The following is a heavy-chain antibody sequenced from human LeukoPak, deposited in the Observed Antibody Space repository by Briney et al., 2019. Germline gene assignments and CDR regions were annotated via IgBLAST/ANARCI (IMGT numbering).Heavy chain of an antibody. CDR3: ARGHRSSWFDAFDI. Sequence: GGSLRLSCAASGFTFSNYAFHWVRQAPGKGLEYVSAINDNGDTTYYADSVKGRFTISRDISKNTLFLQMGSLRTEDMAVYYCARGHRSSWFDAFDIWGQRIMVTVSS. D-gene: IGHD6-13*01. CDR1: GFTFSNYA. CDR2: INDNGDTT. J-gene: IGHJ3*02. V-gene: IGHV3-64*02.